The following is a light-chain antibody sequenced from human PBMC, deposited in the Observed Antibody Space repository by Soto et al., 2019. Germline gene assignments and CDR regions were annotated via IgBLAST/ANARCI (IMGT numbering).Light chain of an antibody. Sequence: QSVLTQPASVSGSPGQSITISCTGTSSDVGGYNDVSWYQQYPGKAPKLLIFEVSNRPSGVSNRFSGSKSGNTASLTISGLQSEDEADYYCTSHTSSTTGVFGTGTKVTAL. CDR2: EVS. CDR1: SSDVGGYND. J-gene: IGLJ1*01. V-gene: IGLV2-14*01. CDR3: TSHTSSTTGV.